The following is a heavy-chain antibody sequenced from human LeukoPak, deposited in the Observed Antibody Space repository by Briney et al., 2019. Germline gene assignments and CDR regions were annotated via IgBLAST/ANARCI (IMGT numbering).Heavy chain of an antibody. V-gene: IGHV3-21*01. Sequence: PGGSLRRYCAASGFTFSSYSMNWVRQAPGKGLEWVSSISSSSSYIYYADPVKGRFTISRDNAKSSLYLQMNSLRAEDTAVYYCARARLQSPGDAFDIWGQGTMVTVSS. CDR1: GFTFSSYS. CDR2: ISSSSSYI. J-gene: IGHJ3*02. CDR3: ARARLQSPGDAFDI.